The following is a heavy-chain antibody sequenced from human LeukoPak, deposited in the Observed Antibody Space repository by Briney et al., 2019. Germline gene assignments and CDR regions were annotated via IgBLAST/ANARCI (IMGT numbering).Heavy chain of an antibody. CDR1: GFTFSSYW. CDR2: INSDGSIT. J-gene: IGHJ4*02. Sequence: GGSLRLSCEASGFTFSSYWMHWVRQASGKGLVWVSRINSDGSITSYADSVKGRFTISRDNAKNSLYLQMNSLRAEDTAVYYCARDPGGIYDILTGYYRNFDYWGQGTLVTVSS. CDR3: ARDPGGIYDILTGYYRNFDY. D-gene: IGHD3-9*01. V-gene: IGHV3-74*01.